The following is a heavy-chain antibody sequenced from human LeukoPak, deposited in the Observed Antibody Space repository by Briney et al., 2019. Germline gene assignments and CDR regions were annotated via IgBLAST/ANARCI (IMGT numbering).Heavy chain of an antibody. J-gene: IGHJ4*02. CDR3: ARLYRGMGQQLVPHYFDY. Sequence: SVKISCKASGGSISSYATSWVRQAPGQGLEWMGGIIPIFGTANYAQKFQGRVTITADKSTSTTYMELSSLRTEDTAVYYCARLYRGMGQQLVPHYFDYWGQGTLVTVSS. CDR2: IIPIFGTA. D-gene: IGHD6-13*01. CDR1: GGSISSYA. V-gene: IGHV1-69*06.